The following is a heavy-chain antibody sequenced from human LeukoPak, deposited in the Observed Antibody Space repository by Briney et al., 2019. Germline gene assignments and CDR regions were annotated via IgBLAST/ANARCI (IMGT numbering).Heavy chain of an antibody. D-gene: IGHD3-3*01. CDR3: ARDSNDFWSGHLDY. J-gene: IGHJ4*02. Sequence: GGSLRLSCAASGFTFSDYYMSWIRQAPGKGLEWVSYISSSGSTIYYADSVKGRFIISRDNAKNSLYLQMNSLRAEDTAVYYCARDSNDFWSGHLDYWGQGTLVTVSS. V-gene: IGHV3-11*04. CDR2: ISSSGSTI. CDR1: GFTFSDYY.